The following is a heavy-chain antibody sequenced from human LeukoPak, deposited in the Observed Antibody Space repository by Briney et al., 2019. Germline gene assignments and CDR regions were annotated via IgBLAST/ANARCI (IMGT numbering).Heavy chain of an antibody. J-gene: IGHJ4*02. Sequence: GGSLSLSCAASGFTFSSYWMSWVRQAPGKGLEWVANIKHDGSEKYYVDSVKGRFTISRDNAKNSLYLQMNSLRAEDTAVYYCASYAKYCSSTSCWYYFDYWGQGTLVTVSS. D-gene: IGHD2-2*01. CDR1: GFTFSSYW. V-gene: IGHV3-7*03. CDR3: ASYAKYCSSTSCWYYFDY. CDR2: IKHDGSEK.